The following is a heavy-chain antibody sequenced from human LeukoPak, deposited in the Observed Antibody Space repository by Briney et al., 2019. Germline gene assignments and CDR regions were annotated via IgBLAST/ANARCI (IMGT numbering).Heavy chain of an antibody. CDR2: INPSGGST. Sequence: ASVKVSCKASGYTFTSYYMHWVRQSPGLGLEWMGIINPSGGSTSYAQKFQGRVTMTRDTSTSTVYMELSSLRSEDTAVYYCVGVPPRNAFDIWGQGTMVTVSS. J-gene: IGHJ3*02. V-gene: IGHV1-46*01. CDR1: GYTFTSYY. CDR3: VGVPPRNAFDI. D-gene: IGHD3-16*01.